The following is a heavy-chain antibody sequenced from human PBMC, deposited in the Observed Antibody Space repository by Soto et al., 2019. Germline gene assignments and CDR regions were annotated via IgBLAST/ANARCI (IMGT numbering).Heavy chain of an antibody. D-gene: IGHD6-13*01. J-gene: IGHJ6*02. V-gene: IGHV4-4*07. CDR3: ASLPAAGYYYYGMDV. Sequence: SETLSLTCTVSGGSISSYHWSWIRQPAGKGLEWIGRIYTSGSTNYNPSLKSRVTMSVDTSKNQFSLKLSSVTAADTAVYYCASLPAAGYYYYGMDVWGQGTTVTVSS. CDR2: IYTSGST. CDR1: GGSISSYH.